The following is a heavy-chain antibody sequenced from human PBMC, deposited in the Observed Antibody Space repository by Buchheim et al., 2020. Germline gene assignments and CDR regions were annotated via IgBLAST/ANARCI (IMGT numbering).Heavy chain of an antibody. CDR1: GYSFTSYW. D-gene: IGHD1-7*01. V-gene: IGHV5-51*01. Sequence: EVQLVQSGADVKKPGESLKIFCKGSGYSFTSYWIAWVRQMPGKGLEWMGIIYPGDSDTKYSPSFQGQVTISVDKSISSAFLHWSGLKASDTALYYCARGQTGTTKMPFDYWGQGTL. J-gene: IGHJ4*02. CDR2: IYPGDSDT. CDR3: ARGQTGTTKMPFDY.